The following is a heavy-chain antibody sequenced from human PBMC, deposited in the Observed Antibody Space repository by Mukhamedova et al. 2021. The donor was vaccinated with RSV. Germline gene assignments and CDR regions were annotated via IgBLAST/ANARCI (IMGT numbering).Heavy chain of an antibody. CDR3: AKEDEYYYDSSGPREDYY. D-gene: IGHD3-22*01. V-gene: IGHV3-30*18. Sequence: SSYGMHWVRQAPGKGLEWVAVISYDGSNKYYADSVKGRFTISRDNSKNTLYLQMNSLRAEDTAVYYCAKEDEYYYDSSGPREDYY. CDR1: SSYG. J-gene: IGHJ6*01. CDR2: ISYDGSNK.